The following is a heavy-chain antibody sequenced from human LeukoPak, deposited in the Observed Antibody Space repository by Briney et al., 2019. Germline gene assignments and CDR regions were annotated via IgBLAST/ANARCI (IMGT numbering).Heavy chain of an antibody. CDR2: MNHSGNT. CDR1: GGSFSGYY. Sequence: PSETLSLTCALYGGSFSGYYWSWIRQPPGKGREWLGEMNHSGNTNYNPSLKSRVTISVDTSKSQFSLKLSSVTAADTAVYYCAVRRTRGYFDYWGQGTLVSVSS. CDR3: AVRRTRGYFDY. J-gene: IGHJ4*02. V-gene: IGHV4-34*01.